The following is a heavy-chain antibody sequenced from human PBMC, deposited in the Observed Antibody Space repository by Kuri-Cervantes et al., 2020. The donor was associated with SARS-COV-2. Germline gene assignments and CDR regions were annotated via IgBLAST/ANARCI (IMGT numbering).Heavy chain of an antibody. J-gene: IGHJ6*02. Sequence: GGSLRLSCAASGFTFSSYWMHWVRQAPGKGLVWVSRINSDGSSTSYADSVKGRFTISRDNAKNSLYLQMNSLRAEDTAVYYCARSKGGYCSSTSCHRYGMDVWGQGTTVTVSS. CDR2: INSDGSST. V-gene: IGHV3-74*01. CDR3: ARSKGGYCSSTSCHRYGMDV. D-gene: IGHD2-2*01. CDR1: GFTFSSYW.